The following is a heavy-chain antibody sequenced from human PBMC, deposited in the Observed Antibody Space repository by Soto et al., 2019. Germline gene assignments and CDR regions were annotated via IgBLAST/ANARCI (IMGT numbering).Heavy chain of an antibody. CDR2: ISGSGTST. J-gene: IGHJ6*02. V-gene: IGHV3-23*01. Sequence: GGSLRLSCAASGFTFSSYAMSWVRQAPGKGLEWVSGISGSGTSTYYADSVKGRFTISRDSSKSTLFLEMNSLRAEDTAVYYCAKRLTETYYYAMDVWGQGTTVTVSS. D-gene: IGHD1-20*01. CDR1: GFTFSSYA. CDR3: AKRLTETYYYAMDV.